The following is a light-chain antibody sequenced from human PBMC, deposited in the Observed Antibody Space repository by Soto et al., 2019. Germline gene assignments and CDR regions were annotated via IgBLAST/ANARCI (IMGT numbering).Light chain of an antibody. CDR1: HSVSTN. CDR2: DTS. Sequence: ELVLTHSPGSLSVSAVQRATLPFRASHSVSTNLASYQQKPGQAPRLLIYDTSTRATGIPARFSGSGSGTEFTLTISRLKSEDFAAYYCQQYSVWPTVTFGGGTKVDIK. CDR3: QQYSVWPTVT. J-gene: IGKJ4*01. V-gene: IGKV3D-15*01.